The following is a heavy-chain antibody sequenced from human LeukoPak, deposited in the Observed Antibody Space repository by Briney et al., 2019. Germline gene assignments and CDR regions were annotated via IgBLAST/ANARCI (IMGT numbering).Heavy chain of an antibody. J-gene: IGHJ4*02. CDR3: AKEGDMAAGLDY. CDR1: GFTFSSYD. V-gene: IGHV3-13*01. CDR2: IGTDGDT. D-gene: IGHD6-13*01. Sequence: PGGSLRLSCAASGFTFSSYDMHWVRQPTGKGLEWVSAIGTDGDTYYSGSVKGRFTISRENAKNSLFLQMSSLRAGDTAVYYCAKEGDMAAGLDYWGQGTLVTVSS.